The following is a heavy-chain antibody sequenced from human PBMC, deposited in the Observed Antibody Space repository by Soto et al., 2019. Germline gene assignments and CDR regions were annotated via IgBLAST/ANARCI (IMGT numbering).Heavy chain of an antibody. D-gene: IGHD6-13*01. CDR2: IYYSGST. V-gene: IGHV4-31*02. Sequence: PSETLSLTCTVSGGSISSGGYYWSWIRQHPGKGLEWIGYIYYSGSTYYNPSLKSRVTISVDTSKNQFSLKLSSVTAADTAVYYCARDRSGGSSWYHRAFDIWGQGTMVTVSS. J-gene: IGHJ3*02. CDR3: ARDRSGGSSWYHRAFDI. CDR1: GGSISSGGYY.